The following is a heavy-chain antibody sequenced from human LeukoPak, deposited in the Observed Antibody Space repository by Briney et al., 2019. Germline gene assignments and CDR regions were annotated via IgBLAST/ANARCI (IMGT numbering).Heavy chain of an antibody. CDR3: ARGGHNSGSYYPFDY. CDR2: IQYDRSNE. J-gene: IGHJ4*02. Sequence: GGSLRLSCAASGFTFSSYGMHWVRQAPGKGLEWVAYIQYDRSNEQYAHSVKGRFRISRDNSKNILYLQMNSLRAEDTAVYYCARGGHNSGSYYPFDYWGQGTLVTVSS. D-gene: IGHD1-26*01. V-gene: IGHV3-30*02. CDR1: GFTFSSYG.